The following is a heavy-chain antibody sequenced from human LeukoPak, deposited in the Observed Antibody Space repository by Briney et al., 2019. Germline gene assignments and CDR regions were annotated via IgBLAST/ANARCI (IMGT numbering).Heavy chain of an antibody. Sequence: GASVKVSCKASGYTFTGYYMHWVRQAPGQGLEWMGWINPNSGGTNYAQKFQGRVTMTRDTSISTAYMELSRLRSDDTAVYYCARDRGDSSGYPNAFDIWGQGTMVTVSS. V-gene: IGHV1-2*02. CDR1: GYTFTGYY. D-gene: IGHD3-22*01. CDR3: ARDRGDSSGYPNAFDI. J-gene: IGHJ3*02. CDR2: INPNSGGT.